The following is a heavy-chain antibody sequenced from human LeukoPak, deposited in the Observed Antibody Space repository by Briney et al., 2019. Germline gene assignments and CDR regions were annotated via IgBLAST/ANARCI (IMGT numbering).Heavy chain of an antibody. V-gene: IGHV3-7*01. Sequence: GGSLRLSCAASGFTFSSYWMSWVRQAPGKGLEWVANIKQDGSEKYYVDSVKGRFTISRDNAKNSLYLQMNSLRAEDTAVYYSARDSGDSSGVFDYWGQGTLVTVSS. CDR3: ARDSGDSSGVFDY. CDR1: GFTFSSYW. J-gene: IGHJ4*02. CDR2: IKQDGSEK. D-gene: IGHD3-22*01.